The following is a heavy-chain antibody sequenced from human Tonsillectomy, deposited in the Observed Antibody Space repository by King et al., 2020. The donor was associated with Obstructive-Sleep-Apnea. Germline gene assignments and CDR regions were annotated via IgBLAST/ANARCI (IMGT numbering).Heavy chain of an antibody. Sequence: VQLVESGGGLVQPGGSLRLSCVASVFTFSSSNMQWVRQAPGKGLEWVSYITSTSSGIYYGDSVKGRFTISRDNPKNSLYLQMNSLRAEDTAIYYCARDGYYKIDYWGQGTLVTVSS. V-gene: IGHV3-48*04. CDR2: ITSTSSGI. CDR1: VFTFSSSN. J-gene: IGHJ4*02. CDR3: ARDGYYKIDY. D-gene: IGHD3-22*01.